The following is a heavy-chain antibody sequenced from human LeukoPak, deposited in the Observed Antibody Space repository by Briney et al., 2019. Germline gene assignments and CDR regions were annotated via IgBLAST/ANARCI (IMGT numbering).Heavy chain of an antibody. D-gene: IGHD2-2*01. CDR3: ARGWPYCSSTSCLSTGVFDY. CDR2: ISSSSSYI. CDR1: GFTVSSYS. J-gene: IGHJ4*02. Sequence: PGGSLRLSCAASGFTVSSYSMNWVRQAPGKGLEWVSSISSSSSYIYYADSVKGRFTISRDNAKNSLYLQMNSLRAEDTAVYYCARGWPYCSSTSCLSTGVFDYWGQGTLVTVSS. V-gene: IGHV3-21*01.